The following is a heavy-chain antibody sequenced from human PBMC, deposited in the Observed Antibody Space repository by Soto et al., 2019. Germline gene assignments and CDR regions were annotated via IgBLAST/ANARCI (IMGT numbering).Heavy chain of an antibody. CDR3: VKGGPTVIYFDH. CDR1: GFSFGSYA. D-gene: IGHD4-17*01. J-gene: IGHJ4*02. Sequence: EVQLLESGGGSVQPGGSLRLSCAASGFSFGSYAMTWVRQAPGKGLEWVSSIGGYGQTTHYAEFVQSRFTISRDDSEKTVDLQMNSLRVEDTAVYYCVKGGPTVIYFDHWGQGRLVSVSS. V-gene: IGHV3-23*01. CDR2: IGGYGQTT.